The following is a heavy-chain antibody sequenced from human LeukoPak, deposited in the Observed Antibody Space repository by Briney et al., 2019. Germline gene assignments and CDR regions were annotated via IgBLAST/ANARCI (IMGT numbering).Heavy chain of an antibody. CDR3: ARSIRFLEWLCETRVCPKKYYLDY. CDR2: MNPNSGNT. D-gene: IGHD3-3*01. V-gene: IGHV1-8*01. Sequence: ASVKVSCKASGYTFTSYDINWVRQATGQGLEWMGWMNPNSGNTGYAQKFQGRVTMTRNTSISTAYMELSSLRSEDTAVYYCARSIRFLEWLCETRVCPKKYYLDYWGQGTLVTVSS. CDR1: GYTFTSYD. J-gene: IGHJ4*02.